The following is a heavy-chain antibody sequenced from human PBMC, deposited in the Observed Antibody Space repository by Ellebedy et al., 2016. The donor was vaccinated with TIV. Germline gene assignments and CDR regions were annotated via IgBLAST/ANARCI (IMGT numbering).Heavy chain of an antibody. V-gene: IGHV3-11*04. Sequence: GGSLRLXCAASGFTFSDYYMSWIRQAPGKGLEWVSYISSSGSTIYYADSVKGRFTISRDNAKNSLYLQMNSLRAEDTAVYYCARDSSSSRYYYYYGMDVWGQGTTVTVSS. D-gene: IGHD6-6*01. CDR2: ISSSGSTI. CDR3: ARDSSSSRYYYYYGMDV. CDR1: GFTFSDYY. J-gene: IGHJ6*02.